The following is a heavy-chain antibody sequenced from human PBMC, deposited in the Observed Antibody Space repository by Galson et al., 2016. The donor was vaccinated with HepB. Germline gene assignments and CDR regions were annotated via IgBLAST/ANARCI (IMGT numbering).Heavy chain of an antibody. CDR2: ISTSGGST. D-gene: IGHD2-8*02. J-gene: IGHJ4*02. Sequence: SLRLSCAASGFTFSSYAMSWVRQAPGKGLEWVSTISTSGGSTYYADSVKGRFTISRDNSKNTLYLQMNSLRAEDTAVYYCAKSRESTGGASYNSWQRLGVLGLDAFDSWGQGTLVTVSS. CDR1: GFTFSSYA. V-gene: IGHV3-23*01. CDR3: AKSRESTGGASYNSWQRLGVLGLDAFDS.